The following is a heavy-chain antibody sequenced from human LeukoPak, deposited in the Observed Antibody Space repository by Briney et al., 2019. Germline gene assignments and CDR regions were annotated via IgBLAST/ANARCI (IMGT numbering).Heavy chain of an antibody. CDR1: GGXFSSYA. Sequence: SVKVSCKASGGXFSSYAISWVRQAPGQGLEWMGGIIPIFGTANYAQKFQGRVTITADESTSTAYMELSSLRSEDTAVYYCARDFKKKGIAAAGTVYYYYYYGMDVWGQGTTVTVSS. J-gene: IGHJ6*02. CDR2: IIPIFGTA. D-gene: IGHD6-13*01. CDR3: ARDFKKKGIAAAGTVYYYYYYGMDV. V-gene: IGHV1-69*13.